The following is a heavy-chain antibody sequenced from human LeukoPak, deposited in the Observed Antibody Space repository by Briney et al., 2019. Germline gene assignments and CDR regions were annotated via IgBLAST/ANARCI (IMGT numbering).Heavy chain of an antibody. CDR2: INPNSGGT. D-gene: IGHD5-12*01. CDR3: ASPASGYDYPYYYGMDV. J-gene: IGHJ6*02. V-gene: IGHV1-2*02. CDR1: GYTFTGYY. Sequence: ASVKVSCKASGYTFTGYYMHWVRQAPGQGLEWMGWINPNSGGTNYAQKFQGRVTMTRDTSISTAYMELSRLRSDDTAVYYCASPASGYDYPYYYGMDVWGQGTTVNVSS.